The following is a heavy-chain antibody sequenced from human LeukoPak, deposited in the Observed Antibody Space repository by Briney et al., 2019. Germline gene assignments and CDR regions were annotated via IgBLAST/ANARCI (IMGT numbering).Heavy chain of an antibody. CDR3: ARPDPRRHNWNDPPPGVFDI. V-gene: IGHV4-39*01. CDR1: GGSISSSSYY. CDR2: IYYSGST. Sequence: SETLSLTCTVSGGSISSSSYYWGWIRQPRGKGLEWIGSIYYSGSTYYNPSLKSRVTISVDTSKNQFSLKLSSVTAADTAVYYCARPDPRRHNWNDPPPGVFDIWGQGTMVTVSS. J-gene: IGHJ3*02. D-gene: IGHD1-1*01.